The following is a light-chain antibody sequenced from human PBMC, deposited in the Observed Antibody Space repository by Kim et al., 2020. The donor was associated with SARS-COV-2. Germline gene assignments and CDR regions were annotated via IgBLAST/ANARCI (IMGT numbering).Light chain of an antibody. CDR3: HQFGGSPYT. J-gene: IGKJ2*01. CDR2: EAS. V-gene: IGKV3-20*01. Sequence: EIVLTQSPGTLSLSPGERATLSCRASQSLSSTYLAWYRQKPGQAPRLLMYEASSRATGIPDRFSGSGSGTDSTLTISRLEPEDFAVYYCHQFGGSPYTFGRGTKLEI. CDR1: QSLSSTY.